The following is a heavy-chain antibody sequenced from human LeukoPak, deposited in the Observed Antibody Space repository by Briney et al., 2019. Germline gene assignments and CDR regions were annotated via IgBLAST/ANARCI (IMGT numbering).Heavy chain of an antibody. J-gene: IGHJ5*02. V-gene: IGHV4-39*01. Sequence: AETLSLICTVSGGSISSSSFHWGWIRQPPGKGLEWIGSIFYSGITYYNPSLKRRVTMSVHTSKNQFSLKLSSVTAADTAVYYCARQGYISGQGFRNNWFDPWGQGSLVTVSS. CDR1: GGSISSSSFH. CDR2: IFYSGIT. CDR3: ARQGYISGQGFRNNWFDP. D-gene: IGHD5-12*01.